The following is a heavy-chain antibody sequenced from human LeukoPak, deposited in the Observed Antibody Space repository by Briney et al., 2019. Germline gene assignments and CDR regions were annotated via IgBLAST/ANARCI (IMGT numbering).Heavy chain of an antibody. D-gene: IGHD2/OR15-2a*01. V-gene: IGHV5-51*01. CDR1: GYNFAEYW. Sequence: GESLKISCXGSGYNFAEYWIGWVRQMPGKGLEWVAFIYPGGSDRRYSPPLQGQVTVSADKSINTVYLQWGSLKASDTAMYYCARHFYDTSTYYSSFDFWGQGTLVTVSS. CDR3: ARHFYDTSTYYSSFDF. J-gene: IGHJ4*02. CDR2: IYPGGSDR.